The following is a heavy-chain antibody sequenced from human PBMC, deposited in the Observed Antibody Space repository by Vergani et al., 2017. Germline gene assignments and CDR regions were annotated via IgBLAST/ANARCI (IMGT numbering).Heavy chain of an antibody. CDR3: GRGSDNYN. V-gene: IGHV2-5*05. CDR2: IKNDGGK. CDR1: GFSLDTGGVG. J-gene: IGHJ4*02. D-gene: IGHD1-1*01. Sequence: QITLKESGPTLIKPTQNLTLTCTFSGFSLDTGGVGVGWIRQPPGKGLEWVSTIKNDGGKSHYADFVKGRFAISRDNSRNTLYLQMNSLRVEDTAVYYCGRGSDNYNWGQGALVTV.